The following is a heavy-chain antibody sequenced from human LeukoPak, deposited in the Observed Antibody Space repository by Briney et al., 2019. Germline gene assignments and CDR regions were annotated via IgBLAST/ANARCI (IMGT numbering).Heavy chain of an antibody. CDR1: GYTFTDYY. CDR2: INPNGGGT. D-gene: IGHD6-6*01. J-gene: IGHJ4*02. CDR3: AKGSYSISSFDY. Sequence: ASVKVSCRASGYTFTDYYIHWVRQAPGQGLEWMGWINPNGGGTNYAQKFQGSVTMTRDTSISTAYMELNRLTSDDMAVYYCAKGSYSISSFDYWGQGTLVTVSS. V-gene: IGHV1-2*02.